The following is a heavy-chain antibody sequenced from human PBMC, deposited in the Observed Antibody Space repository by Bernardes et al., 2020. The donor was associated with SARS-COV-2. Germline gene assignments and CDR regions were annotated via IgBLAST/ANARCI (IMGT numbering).Heavy chain of an antibody. V-gene: IGHV3-23*01. CDR3: AKDGIEAINFLVSGAMDV. CDR1: GFTFSTYA. D-gene: IGHD2-21*01. J-gene: IGHJ6*02. Sequence: GGSLRLSCAASGFTFSTYAMTWVRQAPGKGLEWVSSLGGSGGATYYADSVKGRFTISRDNPKNTLYLQMSGLRAEDTAVYYCAKDGIEAINFLVSGAMDVWGQGTTVTVSS. CDR2: LGGSGGAT.